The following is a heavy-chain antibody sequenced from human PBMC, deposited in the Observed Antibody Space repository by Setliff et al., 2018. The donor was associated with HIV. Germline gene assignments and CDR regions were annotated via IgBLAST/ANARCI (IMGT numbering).Heavy chain of an antibody. J-gene: IGHJ4*02. Sequence: SETLSLTCTVSGDSISGNTYCWGWIRQPPGKGLEWIGTLYYTGSAFYNPSLESRVTLSLDKSNNRFSLRLDSVTAADTAIYYCARGVPLLPPNFWGQGTLVTVSS. D-gene: IGHD2-15*01. CDR2: LYYTGSA. CDR3: ARGVPLLPPNF. V-gene: IGHV4-39*07. CDR1: GDSISGNTYC.